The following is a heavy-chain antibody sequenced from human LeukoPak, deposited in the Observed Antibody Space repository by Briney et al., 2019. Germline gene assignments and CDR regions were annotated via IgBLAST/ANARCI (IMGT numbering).Heavy chain of an antibody. CDR3: AKDLNDWNYFYHYYLDV. CDR2: INPTGGVA. D-gene: IGHD3-9*01. Sequence: VASVKVSCKASGYSFANYYIHWVRRAPGQGLEWMGVINPTGGVATYAQRFQGRLTMSRDTSTTTVYMELSSLKSEDTAVYYCAKDLNDWNYFYHYYLDVWGIGTMVTVSS. V-gene: IGHV1-46*01. CDR1: GYSFANYY. J-gene: IGHJ6*03.